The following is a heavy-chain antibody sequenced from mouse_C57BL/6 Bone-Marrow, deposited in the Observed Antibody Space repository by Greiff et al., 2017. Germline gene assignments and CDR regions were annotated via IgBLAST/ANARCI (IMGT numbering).Heavy chain of an antibody. CDR3: ARSYYGYFYFDY. J-gene: IGHJ2*01. V-gene: IGHV5-15*01. Sequence: EVQLVESGGGLVQPGGSLKLSCAASGFTFSDYGMAWVRQAPRKGPEWVAFISNLAYSIYYADTVTGRFTISRENAKNTLYLEMSSLRSEDTAMYYCARSYYGYFYFDYWGQGTTLTVSS. D-gene: IGHD2-2*01. CDR1: GFTFSDYG. CDR2: ISNLAYSI.